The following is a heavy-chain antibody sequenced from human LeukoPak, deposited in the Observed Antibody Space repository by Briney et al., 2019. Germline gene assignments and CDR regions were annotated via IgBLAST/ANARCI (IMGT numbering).Heavy chain of an antibody. J-gene: IGHJ4*02. CDR3: AKSRLYSSGSADY. V-gene: IGHV3-30*18. CDR2: ISSDGSNR. D-gene: IGHD6-19*01. CDR1: GFTFSSFG. Sequence: PGRSLRLSCAASGFTFSSFGMHLFRQAPGKGLESVAVISSDGSNRYYADSVKGRFTISRDNSKNTLYLQMDSLRAEDTAVYYCAKSRLYSSGSADYWGQGTLVTVSS.